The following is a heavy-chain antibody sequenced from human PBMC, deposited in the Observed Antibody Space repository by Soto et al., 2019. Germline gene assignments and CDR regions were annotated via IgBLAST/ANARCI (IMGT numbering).Heavy chain of an antibody. V-gene: IGHV3-30*18. J-gene: IGHJ4*02. CDR1: GFTFSNHG. CDR2: ISHDGSSK. D-gene: IGHD3-3*01. CDR3: AKRFEFGGLEDY. Sequence: QVQLVESGGGVVQPGRSLRLSCVASGFTFSNHGMHWVRQAPGKGLEWVAVISHDGSSKYYADSVKGRFSISRDNSENTMYLQMDSLRVEDTALYYCAKRFEFGGLEDYWGQGTVVTVSS.